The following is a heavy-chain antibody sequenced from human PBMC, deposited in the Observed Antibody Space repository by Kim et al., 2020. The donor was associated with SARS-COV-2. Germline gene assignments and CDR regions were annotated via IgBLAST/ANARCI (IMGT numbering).Heavy chain of an antibody. V-gene: IGHV3-9*01. Sequence: AHSVKGRFTISRDNAKNSLYLQMNSLRAEDTTLYYCAKDSSIAARRGFDYWGQGTLVTVSS. J-gene: IGHJ4*02. CDR3: AKDSSIAARRGFDY. D-gene: IGHD6-6*01.